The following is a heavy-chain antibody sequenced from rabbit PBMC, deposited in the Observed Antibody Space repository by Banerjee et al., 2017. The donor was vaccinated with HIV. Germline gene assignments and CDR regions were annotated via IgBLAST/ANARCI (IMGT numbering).Heavy chain of an antibody. CDR2: IYGGSSGST. Sequence: GKGLEWIACIYGGSSGSTYYASWAKGRFTISKTSSTTVTLQMTSLTAADTATYFCARDEYASSSGYIYPYYFNLWGPGTLVTVS. D-gene: IGHD1-1*01. V-gene: IGHV1S40*01. J-gene: IGHJ4*01. CDR3: ARDEYASSSGYIYPYYFNL.